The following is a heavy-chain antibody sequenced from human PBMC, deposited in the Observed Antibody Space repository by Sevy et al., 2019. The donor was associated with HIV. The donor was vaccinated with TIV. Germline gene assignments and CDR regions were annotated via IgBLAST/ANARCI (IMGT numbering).Heavy chain of an antibody. V-gene: IGHV3-23*01. D-gene: IGHD1-1*01. CDR2: ITGSGSDT. J-gene: IGHJ4*02. Sequence: GGSLRLSCAASGFTFSNYAMSWVRQAPGKGLEWFSVITGSGSDTYHADSVKGRFTISRDNSKNRLSLQMNSLSADDTAVYYCAKGSTDSRPYYFDSWGQGTLVTVSS. CDR1: GFTFSNYA. CDR3: AKGSTDSRPYYFDS.